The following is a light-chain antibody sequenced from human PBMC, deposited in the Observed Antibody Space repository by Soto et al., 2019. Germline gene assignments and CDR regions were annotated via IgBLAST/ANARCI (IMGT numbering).Light chain of an antibody. CDR3: QQDNNWPLT. V-gene: IGKV3-15*01. CDR1: QSVNSN. Sequence: EMVFTQSPATLSVSPGDRATLSCRASQSVNSNLAWYHLKPGQAPRLLIYGASIRAAGIPARFTGSESGTEFTLSISSLQSEDFAVYYCQQDNNWPLTFGQGTKVDIK. CDR2: GAS. J-gene: IGKJ1*01.